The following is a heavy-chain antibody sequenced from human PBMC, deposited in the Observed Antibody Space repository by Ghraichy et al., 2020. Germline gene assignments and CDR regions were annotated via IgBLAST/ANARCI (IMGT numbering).Heavy chain of an antibody. J-gene: IGHJ1*01. CDR1: GFTFSSYA. Sequence: GGSLRLSCAASGFTFSSYAMRWVRQAPGKGLEWVAAISGGGGSTYYADSVKGRFTISRDNSKNTLYLQMNSLRAEDTAVYYCAKGPIAVADEYFQHWGQGTLVTVSS. V-gene: IGHV3-23*01. D-gene: IGHD6-19*01. CDR3: AKGPIAVADEYFQH. CDR2: ISGGGGST.